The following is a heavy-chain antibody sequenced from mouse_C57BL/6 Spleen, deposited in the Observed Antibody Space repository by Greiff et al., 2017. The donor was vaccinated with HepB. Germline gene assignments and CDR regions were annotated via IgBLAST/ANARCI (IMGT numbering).Heavy chain of an antibody. V-gene: IGHV5-9-1*02. D-gene: IGHD1-1*01. J-gene: IGHJ3*01. CDR1: GFTFSSYA. Sequence: EVQGVESGEGLVKPGGSLKLSCAASGFTFSSYAMSWVRQTPEKRLEWVAYISSGGDYIYYADTVKGRFTISRDNARNTLYLQMSSLKSEDTAMYYCTRDHYGSSLFAYWGQGTLVTVSA. CDR2: ISSGGDYI. CDR3: TRDHYGSSLFAY.